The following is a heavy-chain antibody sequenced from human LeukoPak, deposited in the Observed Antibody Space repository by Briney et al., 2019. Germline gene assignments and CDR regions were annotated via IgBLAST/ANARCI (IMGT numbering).Heavy chain of an antibody. D-gene: IGHD3-3*01. CDR3: ASTSTLRFSNWFDP. V-gene: IGHV1-69*04. CDR1: GGTFISYA. CDR2: IIPILGIA. Sequence: SVKVSCKASGGTFISYAISWVRQAPGQGLEWMGRIIPILGIANYAQKFQGRVTITADKSTSTAYMELSSLRSEDTAVYYCASTSTLRFSNWFDPWGQGTLVTVSS. J-gene: IGHJ5*02.